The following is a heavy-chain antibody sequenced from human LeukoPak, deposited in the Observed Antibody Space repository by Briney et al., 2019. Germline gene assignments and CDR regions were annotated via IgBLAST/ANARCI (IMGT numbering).Heavy chain of an antibody. J-gene: IGHJ3*02. D-gene: IGHD1-26*01. CDR2: ISSSSSYI. Sequence: PGRSLRLSCAASGFTFSSYAMHWVRQAPGKGLEWVSSISSSSSYIYYADSVKGRFTISRDNSKNTLYLQMNSLRAEDTAVYYCARRGATRVAFDIWGQGTMVTVSS. CDR3: ARRGATRVAFDI. V-gene: IGHV3-21*01. CDR1: GFTFSSYA.